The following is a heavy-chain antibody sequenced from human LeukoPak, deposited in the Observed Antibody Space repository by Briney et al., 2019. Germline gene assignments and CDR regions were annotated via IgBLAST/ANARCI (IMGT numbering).Heavy chain of an antibody. J-gene: IGHJ4*02. CDR3: VRGDYCSGGSCLLDY. V-gene: IGHV1-69*13. D-gene: IGHD2-15*01. CDR1: GGTFSSYA. Sequence: SVKVSCKASGGTFSSYAISWVRQAPGQGLEWMGGIIPIFGTANYAQKFQGRVTITADESTSTAYMELSSLRSEDTAVYYCVRGDYCSGGSCLLDYWGQGTLVTVSS. CDR2: IIPIFGTA.